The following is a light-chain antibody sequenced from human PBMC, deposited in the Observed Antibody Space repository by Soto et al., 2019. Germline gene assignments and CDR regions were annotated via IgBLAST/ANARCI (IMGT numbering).Light chain of an antibody. CDR3: HHFGSLPET. Sequence: EIVLTQSPGTLSLSPGDGATLSCRASQSVSSGYLAWYQQKPGQAPRLLIYGASRRAGGIPDRFSGSGSGTDFTLSISRLEPEDFAVYYCHHFGSLPETFGQGTNVE. V-gene: IGKV3-20*01. J-gene: IGKJ1*01. CDR2: GAS. CDR1: QSVSSGY.